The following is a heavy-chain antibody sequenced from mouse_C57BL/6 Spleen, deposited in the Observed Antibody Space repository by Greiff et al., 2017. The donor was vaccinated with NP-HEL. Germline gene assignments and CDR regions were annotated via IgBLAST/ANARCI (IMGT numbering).Heavy chain of an antibody. J-gene: IGHJ3*01. Sequence: EVQLQQSGPELVKPGASVKMSCKASGYTFTDYNMHWVKQSHGKSLEWIGYINPNNGGTSYNQKFKGKATLTADKSSSTAYMELRSLTSEDSAVYFCARSDSSGYGFAYWGQGTLVTVSA. D-gene: IGHD3-2*02. CDR1: GYTFTDYN. CDR2: INPNNGGT. V-gene: IGHV1-22*01. CDR3: ARSDSSGYGFAY.